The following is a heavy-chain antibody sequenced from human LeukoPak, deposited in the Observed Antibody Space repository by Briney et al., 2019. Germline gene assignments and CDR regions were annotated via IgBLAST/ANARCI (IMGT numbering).Heavy chain of an antibody. V-gene: IGHV5-51*01. D-gene: IGHD3-3*01. CDR2: FFPCDCDT. CDR1: GYSFTSYW. Sequence: GESLKISCEGSGYSFTSYWIGCLRRLPGKGVVWLGIFFPCDCDTRYSPSFQGRVTISADKSINTAYLQWSSLKAADTAMYYCARHQKSARFDAFDIWGQGTMVTVSS. J-gene: IGHJ3*02. CDR3: ARHQKSARFDAFDI.